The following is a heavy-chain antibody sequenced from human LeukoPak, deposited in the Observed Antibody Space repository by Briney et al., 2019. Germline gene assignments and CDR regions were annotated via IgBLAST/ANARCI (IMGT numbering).Heavy chain of an antibody. J-gene: IGHJ4*02. D-gene: IGHD3-10*01. V-gene: IGHV3-23*01. Sequence: GGSLRLSCAASGFTFSSYAMSWVRQAPGKGLEWVSGISDSGGSTYYADSVKGRFTISRDNSKNTLYLQMNSLRAEDTAVYYCAKITMVRGVNQPIDYWGQGTLVTVSS. CDR3: AKITMVRGVNQPIDY. CDR1: GFTFSSYA. CDR2: ISDSGGST.